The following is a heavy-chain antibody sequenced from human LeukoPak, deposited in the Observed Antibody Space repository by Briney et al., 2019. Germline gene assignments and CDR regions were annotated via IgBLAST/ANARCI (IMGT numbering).Heavy chain of an antibody. J-gene: IGHJ6*03. CDR2: IYSGGGT. CDR1: GFTVRSNY. D-gene: IGHD3-10*01. V-gene: IGHV3-53*01. Sequence: GGSLRLSCEASGFTVRSNYMSWVRQAPGKGLEWVAVIYSGGGTYYAGSVKGRFTISRDNPKNTLYLQMNSLRVEDTAVYYCARVYYGSGSLHYYYYYMDVWGKGTTVTVSS. CDR3: ARVYYGSGSLHYYYYYMDV.